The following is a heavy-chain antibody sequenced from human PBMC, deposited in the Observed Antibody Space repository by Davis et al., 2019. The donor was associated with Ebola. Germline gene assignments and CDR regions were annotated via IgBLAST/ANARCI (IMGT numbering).Heavy chain of an antibody. CDR3: ARIRCGYSYGYAFDI. V-gene: IGHV2-70*11. J-gene: IGHJ3*02. CDR1: GGSISSYYW. D-gene: IGHD5-18*01. Sequence: TLSLTCTVSGGSISSYYWSWIRQPPGKALEWLARIDWDDDKYYSTSLKTRLTISKDTSKNQVVLTMTNMDPVDTATYYCARIRCGYSYGYAFDIWGQGTMVTVSS. CDR2: IDWDDDK.